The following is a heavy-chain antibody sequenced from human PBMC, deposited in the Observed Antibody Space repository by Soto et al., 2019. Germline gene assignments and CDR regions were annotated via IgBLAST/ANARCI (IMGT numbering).Heavy chain of an antibody. D-gene: IGHD3-3*01. CDR1: GFTFTSSA. Sequence: SVKVSCKASGFTFTSSAVQWVRQARGQRLEWIGWIVVGSGNTNYAQKFQERVTITRDMSTSTAYMELSSLRSEDTAVYYCAATDYDFWSGPNWFDPWGQGTLVTVSS. V-gene: IGHV1-58*01. CDR2: IVVGSGNT. J-gene: IGHJ5*02. CDR3: AATDYDFWSGPNWFDP.